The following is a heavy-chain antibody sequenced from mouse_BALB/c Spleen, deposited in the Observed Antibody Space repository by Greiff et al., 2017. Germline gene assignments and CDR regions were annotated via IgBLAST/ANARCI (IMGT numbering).Heavy chain of an antibody. Sequence: EVKVEESGGGLVKPGGSLKLSCAASGFTFSDYYMYWVRQTPEKRLEWVATISDGGSYTYYPDSVKGRFTISRDNAKNNLYLQMSSLKSEDTAMYYCARVGSDWGQGTSVTVSS. CDR2: ISDGGSYT. CDR1: GFTFSDYY. CDR3: ARVGSD. J-gene: IGHJ4*01. V-gene: IGHV5-4*02.